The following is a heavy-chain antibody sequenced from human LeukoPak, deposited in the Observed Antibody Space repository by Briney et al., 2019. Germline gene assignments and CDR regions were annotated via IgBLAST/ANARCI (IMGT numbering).Heavy chain of an antibody. J-gene: IGHJ6*04. CDR2: IHPGDSNI. Sequence: GGSLLISCKGFEYSFTSYWIGWVRQMAGKGREGMGIIHPGDSNIRYSPSFQGQITISADKSISTAFLQWSSLKASDTAMYYCARQTPNQYGMDVWGTGTTVTVSS. D-gene: IGHD2-15*01. V-gene: IGHV5-51*01. CDR3: ARQTPNQYGMDV. CDR1: EYSFTSYW.